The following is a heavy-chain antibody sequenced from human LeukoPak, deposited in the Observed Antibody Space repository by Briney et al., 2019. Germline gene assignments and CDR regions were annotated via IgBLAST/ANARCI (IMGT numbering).Heavy chain of an antibody. CDR3: TTYYYDSSGYYAPD. J-gene: IGHJ4*02. CDR1: GGSISSSNW. V-gene: IGHV4-4*02. Sequence: SGTLSLTCAVSGGSISSSNWWSWVRQSPGKGLEWIGEIHHSGSTNYNPSLESRVTISVDKSKNQFSLKLSSVTAADTAVYYCTTYYYDSSGYYAPDWGQGTLVTVSS. D-gene: IGHD3-22*01. CDR2: IHHSGST.